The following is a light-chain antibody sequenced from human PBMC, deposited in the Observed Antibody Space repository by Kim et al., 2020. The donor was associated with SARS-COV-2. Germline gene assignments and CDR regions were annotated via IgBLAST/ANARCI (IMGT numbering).Light chain of an antibody. V-gene: IGLV2-11*03. CDR1: YQC. CDR2: DVS. Sequence: YQCVSWYQQHPGKAPKFMIYDVSKRPSGVPDRFSGSKSGNTASLTISGLQADDEADYYCCSYAGSHTYVFGPGTKVTVL. CDR3: CSYAGSHTYV. J-gene: IGLJ1*01.